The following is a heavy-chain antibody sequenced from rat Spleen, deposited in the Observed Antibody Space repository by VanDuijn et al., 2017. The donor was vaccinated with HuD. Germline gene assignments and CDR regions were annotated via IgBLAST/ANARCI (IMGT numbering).Heavy chain of an antibody. J-gene: IGHJ2*01. V-gene: IGHV2-43*01. Sequence: QVQLKESGPGLVQPSQTLSLTCTVSGFSLTNYHVGWVRQSPGKGLEWMGVIWTGGTTAYHSSFNSRLSVSRDISKSQVFLRMNSLQTKDTATYYCVRANRESYAHFDYWGQGVVVTVSS. CDR2: IWTGGTT. D-gene: IGHD1-12*01. CDR3: VRANRESYAHFDY. CDR1: GFSLTNYH.